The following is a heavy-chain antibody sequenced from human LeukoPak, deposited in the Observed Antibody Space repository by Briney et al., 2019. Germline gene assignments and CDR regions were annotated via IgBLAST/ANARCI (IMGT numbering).Heavy chain of an antibody. Sequence: GGSLRLSCAASGFTFSGFWMTWVRQAPGRGLEWVANIRQDGSDKNCVDSVKGRFTISRDNAKNSLYLQMNNLRVEDTAVYYCARDWHWGSDYWGQGTLVTVSS. J-gene: IGHJ4*02. CDR2: IRQDGSDK. D-gene: IGHD7-27*01. V-gene: IGHV3-7*05. CDR3: ARDWHWGSDY. CDR1: GFTFSGFW.